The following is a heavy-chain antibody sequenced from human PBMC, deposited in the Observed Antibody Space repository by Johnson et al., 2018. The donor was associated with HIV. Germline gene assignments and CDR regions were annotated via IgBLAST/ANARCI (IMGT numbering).Heavy chain of an antibody. J-gene: IGHJ3*02. D-gene: IGHD5-24*01. V-gene: IGHV3-30*03. CDR3: ARTCRDGYNRPGAFDI. CDR2: ISYDGSNK. Sequence: QEQLVESGGGVVRPGGSLRLSCAASGFTFDDYGMSWVRQAPGKGLEWVAVISYDGSNKYYADSVKGRFTIFRDNSKNTLYLQMSSLRTEDTAVYYCARTCRDGYNRPGAFDIWGQGTMVTVSS. CDR1: GFTFDDYG.